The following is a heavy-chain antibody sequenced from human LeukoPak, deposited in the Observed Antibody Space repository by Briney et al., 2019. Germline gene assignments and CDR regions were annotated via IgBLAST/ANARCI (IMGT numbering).Heavy chain of an antibody. D-gene: IGHD2-21*02. CDR1: GGSISSYY. V-gene: IGHV4-4*07. CDR2: IYTSGST. Sequence: PSETLSLTCTVSGGSISSYYWSWIRQPAGKGLELIGRIYTSGSTNYNPSLKSRVTMSVDTSKNQFSLKLSSVTAADTAVYYCARERGTYCGGDCYSWYFQHWGQGTLVTVSS. J-gene: IGHJ1*01. CDR3: ARERGTYCGGDCYSWYFQH.